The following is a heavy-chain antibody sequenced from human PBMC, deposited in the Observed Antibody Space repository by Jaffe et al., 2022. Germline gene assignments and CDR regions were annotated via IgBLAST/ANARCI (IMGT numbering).Heavy chain of an antibody. CDR2: IKQDGSEK. J-gene: IGHJ6*03. CDR3: ARVLEGDYYDSSGYYAYYYYMDV. D-gene: IGHD3-22*01. Sequence: EVQLVESGGGLVQPGGSLRLSCAASGFTFSSYWMSWVRQAPGKGLEWVANIKQDGSEKYYVDSVKGRFTISRDNAKNSLYLQMNSLRAEDTAVYYCARVLEGDYYDSSGYYAYYYYMDVWGKGTTVTVSS. CDR1: GFTFSSYW. V-gene: IGHV3-7*05.